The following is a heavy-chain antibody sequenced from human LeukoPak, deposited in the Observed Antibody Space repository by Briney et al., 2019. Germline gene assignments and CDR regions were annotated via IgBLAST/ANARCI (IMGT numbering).Heavy chain of an antibody. V-gene: IGHV1-18*01. CDR3: ARVPRWYPFDY. Sequence: ASVSVSCTASGYTFTSYGISSVRHAPGQGLEWMGWISAYNGNTNYAQKLQGRVTMTTDTSTSTAYMELRSLRSDDTAVYYCARVPRWYPFDYWGQGTLVTVSS. J-gene: IGHJ4*02. CDR1: GYTFTSYG. D-gene: IGHD6-13*01. CDR2: ISAYNGNT.